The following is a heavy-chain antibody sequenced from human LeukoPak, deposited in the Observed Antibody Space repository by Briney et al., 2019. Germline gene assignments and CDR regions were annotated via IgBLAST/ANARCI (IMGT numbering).Heavy chain of an antibody. V-gene: IGHV1-8*01. D-gene: IGHD4-17*01. J-gene: IGHJ6*02. CDR3: ARETTGYYYGMDV. Sequence: ASVKVSCKASGYTFTSYDINWVRQATGQGLEWMGWMNPNSGNTGYAQKFQGRVTMTTDTSTSTAYMELRSLRSDDTAVYYCARETTGYYYGMDVWGQGTTVTVSS. CDR1: GYTFTSYD. CDR2: MNPNSGNT.